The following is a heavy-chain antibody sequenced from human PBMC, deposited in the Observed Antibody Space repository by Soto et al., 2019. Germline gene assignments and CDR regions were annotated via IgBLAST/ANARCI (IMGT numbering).Heavy chain of an antibody. CDR3: AKGGGSLWS. V-gene: IGHV4-34*01. CDR2: IYHSGST. D-gene: IGHD3-10*01. J-gene: IGHJ5*02. Sequence: QVQLQQWGAGLLKPSETLSLTCAVYGGSFSGYYWSWVRQPPGKGLEWIGEIYHSGSTNYNPSLKRRVTISIDTSKIQFSLKLSSVTAADTAVYYCAKGGGSLWSWGQGTLVTVSS. CDR1: GGSFSGYY.